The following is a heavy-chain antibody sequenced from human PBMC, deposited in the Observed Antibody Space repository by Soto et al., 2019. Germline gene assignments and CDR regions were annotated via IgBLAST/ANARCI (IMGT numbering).Heavy chain of an antibody. V-gene: IGHV3-48*02. Sequence: PVGSLRLSCVGSGFPFNTYGMNWVRQAPGKGLEWVSYISSSSSTIYYADSVKGRFTMSRDNAKISVYLQMNSLRDDDTSVYYCARDPTSGWPDFFDLWGPGTLVTVSS. J-gene: IGHJ4*02. CDR1: GFPFNTYG. CDR3: ARDPTSGWPDFFDL. CDR2: ISSSSSTI. D-gene: IGHD6-19*01.